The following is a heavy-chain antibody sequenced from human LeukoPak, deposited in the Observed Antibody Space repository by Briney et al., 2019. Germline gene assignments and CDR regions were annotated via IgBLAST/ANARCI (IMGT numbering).Heavy chain of an antibody. CDR1: GGSISSYY. J-gene: IGHJ5*02. Sequence: SETLSLTCTVSGGSISSYYWSWIRQPPGKGLEWIGYIYYSGSTNYNPSLKSRVTISVDTSKNQFSLKLSSVTAADTAVYYCARQRYYDSATDPWGQGTLVTVSS. CDR2: IYYSGST. V-gene: IGHV4-59*08. CDR3: ARQRYYDSATDP. D-gene: IGHD3-3*01.